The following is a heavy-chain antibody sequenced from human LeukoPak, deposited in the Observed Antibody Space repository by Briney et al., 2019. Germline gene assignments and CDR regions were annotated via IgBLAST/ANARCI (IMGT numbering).Heavy chain of an antibody. J-gene: IGHJ6*04. CDR1: GYTFTSYD. Sequence: ASVKVSCKASGYTFTSYDINWVRQATGQGLEWMGWMNPNSGNTGYAQKFQGRVTMTRDTSISTAYMELSRLRSEDTAVYYCARSPPDICLGTSCYSALDVWGKGTTVTVSS. D-gene: IGHD2-2*01. CDR2: MNPNSGNT. CDR3: ARSPPDICLGTSCYSALDV. V-gene: IGHV1-8*01.